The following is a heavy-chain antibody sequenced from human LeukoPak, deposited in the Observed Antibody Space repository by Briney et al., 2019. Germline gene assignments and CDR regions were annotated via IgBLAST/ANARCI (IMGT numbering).Heavy chain of an antibody. CDR2: IYTSGST. J-gene: IGHJ4*02. CDR3: ARHLGGTFLFRSMVRGYDY. V-gene: IGHV4-4*07. CDR1: GGSISSYY. D-gene: IGHD3-10*01. Sequence: SETLSLTCTVSGGSISSYYWSWIRQPAGKGLEWIGRIYTSGSTNYNPSLKSRVTMSVDTSKNQFSLKLSSVTAADTAVYYCARHLGGTFLFRSMVRGYDYWGQGTLVTVSS.